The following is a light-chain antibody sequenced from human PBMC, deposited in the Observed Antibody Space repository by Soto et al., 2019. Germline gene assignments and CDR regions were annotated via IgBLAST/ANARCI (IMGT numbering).Light chain of an antibody. CDR1: QSVSSSY. CDR3: QQYGSSPGVT. Sequence: EIVLTQSPGTLSLSPGERATLSCRASQSVSSSYLAWYQQKPGQAPRPLIYGASSRATGIPDRFSGSGSGTDFTLTISRLEPEDFAVYYCQQYGSSPGVTFGPGTKVDIK. CDR2: GAS. V-gene: IGKV3-20*01. J-gene: IGKJ3*01.